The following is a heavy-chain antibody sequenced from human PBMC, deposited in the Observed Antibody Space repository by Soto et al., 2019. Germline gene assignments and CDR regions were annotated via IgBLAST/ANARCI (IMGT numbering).Heavy chain of an antibody. Sequence: PEVSLRLSCTASGVTFSNYAMSWLRQAPDKGLEWVSAISGRGGSTYYADSVKGRFTISRDNSKNMLFLQMNSLRAEDTALYYCAEDSTVTTSHYSGDYGLVDWGQGTTFT. CDR3: AEDSTVTTSHYSGDYGLVD. J-gene: IGHJ6*02. CDR2: ISGRGGST. D-gene: IGHD4-17*01. V-gene: IGHV3-23*01. CDR1: GVTFSNYA.